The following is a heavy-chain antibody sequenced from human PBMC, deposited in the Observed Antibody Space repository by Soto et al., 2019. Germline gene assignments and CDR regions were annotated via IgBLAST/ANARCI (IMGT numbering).Heavy chain of an antibody. Sequence: AGGSLRLSCAASGFTFSSYAMHWVRQAPGKGLEWVAVVWYDGSNQYYADSVKGRFTIFRDNSKNTLFLQMNSLRVEDTAVYYCEPGYSYSPGFYFDYWGQGSLVTVSS. D-gene: IGHD5-18*01. CDR1: GFTFSSYA. V-gene: IGHV3-33*01. CDR3: EPGYSYSPGFYFDY. J-gene: IGHJ4*02. CDR2: VWYDGSNQ.